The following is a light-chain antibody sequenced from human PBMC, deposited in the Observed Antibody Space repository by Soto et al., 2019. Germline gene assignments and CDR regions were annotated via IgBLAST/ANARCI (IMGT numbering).Light chain of an antibody. J-gene: IGKJ1*01. CDR1: QSLNNW. Sequence: DIQMTQSPSTLSASVGDRVTITCRASQSLNNWLAWYQQKPGKAPKLLIYKASSLESGVPSRFSGSGSGTEFTLPISSLQPDDFATYYCQQFNSYVWTFGQGTKVEIK. V-gene: IGKV1-5*03. CDR3: QQFNSYVWT. CDR2: KAS.